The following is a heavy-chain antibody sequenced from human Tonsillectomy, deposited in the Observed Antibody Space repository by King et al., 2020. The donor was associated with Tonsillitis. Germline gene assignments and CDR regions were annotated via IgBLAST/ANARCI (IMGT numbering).Heavy chain of an antibody. V-gene: IGHV1-24*01. Sequence: QLVQSGAEVKKPGASVKVSCNVSGYTLTELSMHWVRQAPGKGLEWMGGFDPEDGETIYTQKFQGRLTMTEDTSADTIYMELSSLRSEDTAVYYCATLVPAAIYYFDYWGQGTLVTVSS. D-gene: IGHD2-2*02. CDR2: FDPEDGET. CDR1: GYTLTELS. J-gene: IGHJ4*02. CDR3: ATLVPAAIYYFDY.